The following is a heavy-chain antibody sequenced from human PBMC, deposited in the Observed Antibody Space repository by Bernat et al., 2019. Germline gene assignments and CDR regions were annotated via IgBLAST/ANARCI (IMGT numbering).Heavy chain of an antibody. CDR1: GFTFSSYA. CDR3: VKGIAVAGTSNDY. V-gene: IGHV3-64D*06. J-gene: IGHJ4*02. D-gene: IGHD6-19*01. Sequence: EVQLVESGGGLVQPGGSLRLSCSASGFTFSSYAMHWVRQAPGKGLEYVSAISSNGGSTYYADTVKVRFTISRDNSKNTLYLQMSSLRAEDTAVYYCVKGIAVAGTSNDYWGQGTLVTVSS. CDR2: ISSNGGST.